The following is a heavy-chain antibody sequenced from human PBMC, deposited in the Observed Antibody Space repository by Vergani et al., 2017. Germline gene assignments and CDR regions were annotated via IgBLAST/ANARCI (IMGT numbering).Heavy chain of an antibody. CDR3: ARGRQWRLTEDLYGMDV. D-gene: IGHD6-19*01. V-gene: IGHV7-4-1*02. CDR2: INTNSGNP. J-gene: IGHJ6*02. CDR1: GYTFTNYP. Sequence: QVQLLQSGSELKKPGASVRISCEASGYTFTNYPLIWVRQAPGQGLEFMGWINTNSGNPTYAPGFTGRFVFSLDTSVSTAYLQISGLKAEDSAVYYCARGRQWRLTEDLYGMDVWRRGTTVTVSS.